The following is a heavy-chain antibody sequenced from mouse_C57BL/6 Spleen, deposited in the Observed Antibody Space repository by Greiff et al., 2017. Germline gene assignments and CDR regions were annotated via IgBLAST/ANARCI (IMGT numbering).Heavy chain of an antibody. Sequence: VQLQQSGTVLSRPGASVKMSCKTSGYTFTSYWMHWVKQRPGQGLEWIGAIYPGNSDTSYNQKFKGKAKLTAVTSAGTAYMELSSLTNEDSAVYYCTRSGGSSSSWFAYWGQGTLVTVSA. D-gene: IGHD1-1*01. CDR1: GYTFTSYW. J-gene: IGHJ3*01. CDR2: IYPGNSDT. CDR3: TRSGGSSSSWFAY. V-gene: IGHV1-5*01.